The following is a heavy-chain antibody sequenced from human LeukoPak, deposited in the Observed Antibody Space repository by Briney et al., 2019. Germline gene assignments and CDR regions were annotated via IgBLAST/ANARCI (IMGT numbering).Heavy chain of an antibody. CDR1: GGSFSGYY. V-gene: IGHV4-34*01. Sequence: SETLSLTCAVYGGSFSGYYWSWIRQPPGKGLEWIGEINHSGSTNYNPSIKSRVTISVDTSKNQFSLKLSSVTAADTAVYYCAREQTHAFDIWGQGTMVTVSS. J-gene: IGHJ3*02. D-gene: IGHD6-13*01. CDR2: INHSGST. CDR3: AREQTHAFDI.